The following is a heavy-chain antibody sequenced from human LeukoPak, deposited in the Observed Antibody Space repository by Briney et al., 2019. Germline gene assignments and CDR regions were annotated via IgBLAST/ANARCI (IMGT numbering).Heavy chain of an antibody. CDR3: ARDRSSSAFDI. J-gene: IGHJ3*02. CDR2: IYSGGST. Sequence: GGSLRLSCAASGFDVSSNYMSWVRQAPGKGLEWVSVIYSGGSTYYADSVKGRFTISRDNSKNTLYLQMNSLRAEDTAVYYCARDRSSSAFDIWGQGTMVTVSS. V-gene: IGHV3-66*01. CDR1: GFDVSSNY. D-gene: IGHD3-10*01.